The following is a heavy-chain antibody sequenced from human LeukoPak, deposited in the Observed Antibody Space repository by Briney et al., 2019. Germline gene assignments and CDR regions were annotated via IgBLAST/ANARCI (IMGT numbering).Heavy chain of an antibody. V-gene: IGHV3-30-3*01. CDR1: GFTFSSYA. Sequence: QPGRSLRLSCAASGFTFSSYAMHWVRQAPGKGLEWVAVISYDGSNKYYADSVKGRFTISRDNSKNTLYLQMNSLRAEDTAVYYCARDSTFPNVLLWFGESWWIDYWGQGTLVTVSS. J-gene: IGHJ4*02. CDR3: ARDSTFPNVLLWFGESWWIDY. D-gene: IGHD3-10*01. CDR2: ISYDGSNK.